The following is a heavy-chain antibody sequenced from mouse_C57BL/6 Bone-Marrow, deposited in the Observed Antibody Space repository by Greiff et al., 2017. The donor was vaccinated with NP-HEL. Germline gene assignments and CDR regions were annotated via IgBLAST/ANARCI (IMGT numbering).Heavy chain of an antibody. V-gene: IGHV1-54*01. D-gene: IGHD4-1*01. CDR2: INPGSGGT. CDR1: GYAFTNYL. Sequence: VQLQQSGAELVRPGTSVKVSCKASGYAFTNYLIEWVKLRPGQSLEWIGVINPGSGGTNYNEKFKGKATLTADKSSSTAYMQLSSLTSEDSAVYFWAQGLTGTTFADWGQGTLVTVSA. J-gene: IGHJ3*01. CDR3: AQGLTGTTFAD.